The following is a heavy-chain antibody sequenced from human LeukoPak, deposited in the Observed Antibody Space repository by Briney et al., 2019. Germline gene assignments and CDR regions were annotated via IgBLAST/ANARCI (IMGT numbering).Heavy chain of an antibody. J-gene: IGHJ6*03. CDR2: ISPTSGGT. CDR1: GYTFTSYG. Sequence: ASVKVPCKASGYTFTSYGISWVRQAPGQGLEWMGWISPTSGGTNYAQKFQGRVTMTRDTSISTAYMELSSLRSEDTAVYYCAREDSGSYYNFYYFYMDVWGKGTTVTISS. CDR3: AREDSGSYYNFYYFYMDV. D-gene: IGHD3-10*01. V-gene: IGHV1-2*02.